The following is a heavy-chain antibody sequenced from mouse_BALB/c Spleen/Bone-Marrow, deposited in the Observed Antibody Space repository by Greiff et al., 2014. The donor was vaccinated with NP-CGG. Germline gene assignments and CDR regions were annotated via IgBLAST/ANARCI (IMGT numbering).Heavy chain of an antibody. Sequence: VQLQQSAAELARPGASVKMSCKTSGYTFTYYTMHWVKQRPGQGLEWIGYINPSSGYTDYNQKFKDKTTLTTGKSSSTAYLQLSSLTSEDSAVYYCVRENYDYDGDAMDYWGQGTSVTVSS. CDR2: INPSSGYT. CDR1: GYTFTYYT. V-gene: IGHV1-4*02. D-gene: IGHD2-4*01. CDR3: VRENYDYDGDAMDY. J-gene: IGHJ4*01.